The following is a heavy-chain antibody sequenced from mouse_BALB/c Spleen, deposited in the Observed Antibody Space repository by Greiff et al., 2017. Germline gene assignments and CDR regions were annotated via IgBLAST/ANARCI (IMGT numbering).Heavy chain of an antibody. D-gene: IGHD2-10*02. CDR1: GYTFTSYW. CDR3: ARKYGTHCYAMDY. J-gene: IGHJ4*01. CDR2: IDPYDGDT. V-gene: IGHV1-74*01. Sequence: VQLQESGAELVRPGASVKLSCKASGYTFTSYWMNWVKQRPEQGLEWIGRIDPYDGDTHYNQKFKGKAILTVDKSSSTAYMHLSSLTSEDSAVYSCARKYGTHCYAMDYWGQGTSVTVSS.